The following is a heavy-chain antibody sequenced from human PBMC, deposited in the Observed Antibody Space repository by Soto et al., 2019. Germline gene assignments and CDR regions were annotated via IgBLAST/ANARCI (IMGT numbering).Heavy chain of an antibody. CDR1: GFTFSSYG. D-gene: IGHD3-10*01. J-gene: IGHJ5*02. Sequence: FLRLSCAASGFTFSSYGMHWVRQATGKGLEWVAVIWYDGSNKYYADSVKGRFTISRDNSKNTLYLQMNSLRAEDTAVYYCASTLYGSGSYKAPNWFDPWGQGTLVTVAS. V-gene: IGHV3-33*01. CDR2: IWYDGSNK. CDR3: ASTLYGSGSYKAPNWFDP.